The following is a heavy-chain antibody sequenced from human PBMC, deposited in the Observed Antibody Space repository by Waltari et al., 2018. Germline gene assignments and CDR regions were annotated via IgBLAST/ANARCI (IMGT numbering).Heavy chain of an antibody. CDR1: GYSIRGDYL. V-gene: IGHV4-38-2*02. D-gene: IGHD2-15*01. Sequence: QVQLQESGPGLVKPSETLSLTCIVSGYSIRGDYLWGWIRQPPGKGLEWIGTVDHSGNTYDNPSFKTRVTISVDTSKHQFSLKLRSVTAADTAVYYCARVLVRGGNDYWGQGTLVTVSS. CDR3: ARVLVRGGNDY. J-gene: IGHJ4*02. CDR2: VDHSGNT.